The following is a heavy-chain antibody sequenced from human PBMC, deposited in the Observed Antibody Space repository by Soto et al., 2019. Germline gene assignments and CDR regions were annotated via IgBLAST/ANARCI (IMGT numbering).Heavy chain of an antibody. CDR1: GYIFVTYG. V-gene: IGHV1-18*01. Sequence: QVQLVQSGDEVKKPGASVKVYCKASGYIFVTYGIAWVRQAPGQGLEWMGWMSPYTGSTHSAIKVQGSITMTTDTSTSTAYMELGSLTSDDTAVYYCVMVDNYVTPTPQDVWGQGTTVTVSS. CDR2: MSPYTGST. D-gene: IGHD3-16*01. CDR3: VMVDNYVTPTPQDV. J-gene: IGHJ6*02.